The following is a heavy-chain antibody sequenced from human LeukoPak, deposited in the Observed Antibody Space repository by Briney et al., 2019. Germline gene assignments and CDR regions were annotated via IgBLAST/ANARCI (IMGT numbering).Heavy chain of an antibody. CDR2: IKQDGSEK. CDR3: AREHSVAGGNY. J-gene: IGHJ4*02. CDR1: GFTFSSYW. D-gene: IGHD6-19*01. Sequence: PGGSLRLSCAASGFTFSSYWMSWVRQAPGKGLEWLANIKQDGSEKYYVDSVKGRFTISRDNDKNSLYLQMNRLRAEDTALYYCAREHSVAGGNYWGQGTLVTVSS. V-gene: IGHV3-7*01.